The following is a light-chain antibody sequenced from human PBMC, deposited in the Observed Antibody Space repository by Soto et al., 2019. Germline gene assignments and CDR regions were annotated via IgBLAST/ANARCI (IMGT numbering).Light chain of an antibody. CDR3: HQSYDIPT. CDR2: AAS. CDR1: QDISSW. V-gene: IGKV1D-12*01. J-gene: IGKJ5*01. Sequence: IQMTQSPSSVSASVGDRFTVTCRASQDISSWLAWYQQKPGKAPKLLIYAASSLQSGVPSRFSGSGSGTDFSLTISSLQPEDFATYYCHQSYDIPTFGQGTRLEVK.